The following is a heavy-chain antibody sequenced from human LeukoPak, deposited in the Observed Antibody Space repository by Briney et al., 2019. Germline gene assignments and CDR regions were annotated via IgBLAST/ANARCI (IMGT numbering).Heavy chain of an antibody. CDR2: ISAYNGNT. D-gene: IGHD1-26*01. CDR3: ARALRIHLGGYSGSYGGFDY. V-gene: IGHV1-18*01. J-gene: IGHJ4*02. CDR1: GYTFTSYG. Sequence: ASVKVSCTASGYTFTSYGISWVRQAPGQGLEWMGWISAYNGNTNYAQKLQGRVTMTTDTSTSTAYMELRSLRSDDTAVYYCARALRIHLGGYSGSYGGFDYWGQGTLVTVSS.